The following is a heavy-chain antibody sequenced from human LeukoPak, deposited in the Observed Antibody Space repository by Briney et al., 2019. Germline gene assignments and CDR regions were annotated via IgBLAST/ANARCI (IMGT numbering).Heavy chain of an antibody. J-gene: IGHJ4*02. CDR1: GFTFSSYS. CDR2: ISSSSSYI. CDR3: ARRAGGYSYPYDY. Sequence: GSLRLSCAASGFTFSSYSMNWVRQAPGKGLEWVSSISSSSSYIYYADSVKGRFTISRDNSKNTLYLQMNSLRAEDTAVYYCARRAGGYSYPYDYWGQGILVTVSS. D-gene: IGHD4-23*01. V-gene: IGHV3-21*04.